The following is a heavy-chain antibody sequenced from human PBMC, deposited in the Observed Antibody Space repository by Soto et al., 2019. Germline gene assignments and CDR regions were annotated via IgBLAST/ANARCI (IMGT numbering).Heavy chain of an antibody. J-gene: IGHJ4*02. CDR3: ARIRFDY. CDR2: INAGNGNT. Sequence: QVQLVQSGAEVKKAGDSVQVSCKASGYTFPSYAMHWVRQAPGQRLEWMGWINAGNGNTKYSQKFQGRVTITRDTAASTAYMELSSLRAEDTAVYYCARIRFDYWGQGTLVTVSS. V-gene: IGHV1-3*01. D-gene: IGHD4-17*01. CDR1: GYTFPSYA.